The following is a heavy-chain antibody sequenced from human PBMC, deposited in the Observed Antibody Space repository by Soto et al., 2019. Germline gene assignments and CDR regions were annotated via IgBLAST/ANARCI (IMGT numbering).Heavy chain of an antibody. Sequence: SETLSLTCTVSGGSISSGGYYWSWIRQHPGKGLEWIGYIYYSGSTYYNPSLKSRVTISVDTSKNQFSLKLSSVTAADTAVYYCAREGYYYDSSGTPHDWNWFDPWGQGTLVTVSS. V-gene: IGHV4-31*03. J-gene: IGHJ5*02. CDR3: AREGYYYDSSGTPHDWNWFDP. CDR2: IYYSGST. D-gene: IGHD3-22*01. CDR1: GGSISSGGYY.